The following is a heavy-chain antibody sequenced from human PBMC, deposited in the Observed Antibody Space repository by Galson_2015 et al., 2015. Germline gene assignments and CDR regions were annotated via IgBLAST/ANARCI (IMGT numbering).Heavy chain of an antibody. CDR3: AHYGDYVDY. CDR2: IYWDDDK. Sequence: PALVKPTQPLTLPRTFSGFSLSTSGVGVGWIRQPPGKALEWLALIYWDDDKRYSPSLKSRLTITKDTSKNQVVLTMTNMDPVDTATYYCAHYGDYVDYWGQGTLVTVSS. J-gene: IGHJ4*02. CDR1: GFSLSTSGVG. D-gene: IGHD4-17*01. V-gene: IGHV2-5*02.